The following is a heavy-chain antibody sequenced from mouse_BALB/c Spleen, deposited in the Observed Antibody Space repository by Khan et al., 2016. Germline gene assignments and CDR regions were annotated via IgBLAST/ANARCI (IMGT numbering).Heavy chain of an antibody. CDR3: ARTGDYPYYAMDY. Sequence: IQLVQSGPELKKPGETVKISCKASEYTFTNYGMNWVKQAPGKGLKWMGWINNNTGEPTHAEEFKGRFAFSLEASASTAYLQINNLQNEDATTYFCARTGDYPYYAMDYWCQGTSVTVSS. CDR2: INNNTGEP. V-gene: IGHV9-3*02. D-gene: IGHD2-13*01. J-gene: IGHJ4*01. CDR1: EYTFTNYG.